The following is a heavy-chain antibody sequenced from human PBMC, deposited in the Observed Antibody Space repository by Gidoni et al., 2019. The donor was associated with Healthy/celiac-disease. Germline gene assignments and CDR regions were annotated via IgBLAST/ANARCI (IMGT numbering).Heavy chain of an antibody. CDR2: INHSGST. CDR3: AREGAAAGTAYKGWFDP. D-gene: IGHD6-13*01. V-gene: IGHV4-34*01. CDR1: GGSFSGYY. J-gene: IGHJ5*02. Sequence: QVQLQQWGAGLLKPSETLSLTCAVYGGSFSGYYWSWLRQPPGKGLEWIGEINHSGSTNYNPSLKSRVTISVDTSKNQFSLKLSSVTAADTAVYYCAREGAAAGTAYKGWFDPWGQGTLVTVSS.